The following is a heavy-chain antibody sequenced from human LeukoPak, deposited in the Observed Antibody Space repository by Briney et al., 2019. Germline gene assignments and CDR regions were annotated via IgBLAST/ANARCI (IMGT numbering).Heavy chain of an antibody. Sequence: PGGSLRLSCAASGFTFNKYGTHWVRQAPGKGLEWVAFIRYDGSNKYYADSVKGRFTISRDNSKNTLSLQMNSLRAEDTAAYYCAKVNPRVREVSHYHYCYCMDVWGKGTTVTISS. V-gene: IGHV3-30*02. CDR2: IRYDGSNK. CDR1: GFTFNKYG. D-gene: IGHD3-10*01. CDR3: AKVNPRVREVSHYHYCYCMDV. J-gene: IGHJ6*03.